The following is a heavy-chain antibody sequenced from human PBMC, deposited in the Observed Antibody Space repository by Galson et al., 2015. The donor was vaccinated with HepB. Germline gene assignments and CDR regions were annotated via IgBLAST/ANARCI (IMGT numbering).Heavy chain of an antibody. CDR2: ISYGGSNK. CDR3: LEFGGY. D-gene: IGHD3-16*01. Sequence: SLRLSCAASGFTFSSYAMHWVRQAPGKGLEWVAVISYGGSNKYYADSVKGRFTISRDNSKNTLYLQMNSLRAEDTAVYYCLEFGGYWGQGTLVTVSS. CDR1: GFTFSSYA. J-gene: IGHJ4*02. V-gene: IGHV3-30*04.